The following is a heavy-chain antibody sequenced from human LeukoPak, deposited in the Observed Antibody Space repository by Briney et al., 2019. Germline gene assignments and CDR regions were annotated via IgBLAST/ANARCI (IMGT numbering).Heavy chain of an antibody. CDR1: GYTFTTYG. CDR2: ISGRSDDE. CDR3: ARDWDGRTDCFDP. V-gene: IGHV1-18*01. J-gene: IGHJ5*02. D-gene: IGHD1-26*01. Sequence: ASVKVSCKASGYTFTTYGISWERQAPGHGLEWMGYISGRSDDENYADNFQGRLTMTTDTSTNTAYMELGSLTSDDTAVYYCARDWDGRTDCFDPWGQGTLVTVSS.